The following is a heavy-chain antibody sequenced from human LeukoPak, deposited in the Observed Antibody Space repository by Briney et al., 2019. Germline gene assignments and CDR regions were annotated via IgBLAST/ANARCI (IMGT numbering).Heavy chain of an antibody. D-gene: IGHD5-12*01. Sequence: AASVKVSCKASGATFSSKAISWVRQAPGQGLEWMGGIIPIYGTEINAHKFQGRVTITADESTSTAYMELRSLRSDDTAVYYCARVASGYSGDYYYYYMDVWGKGTTVTVSS. CDR2: IIPIYGTE. V-gene: IGHV1-69*13. J-gene: IGHJ6*03. CDR3: ARVASGYSGDYYYYYMDV. CDR1: GATFSSKA.